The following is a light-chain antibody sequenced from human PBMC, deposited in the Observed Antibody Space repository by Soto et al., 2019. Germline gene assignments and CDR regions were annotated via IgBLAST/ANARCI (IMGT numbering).Light chain of an antibody. Sequence: EIVLTQSPATLSAPPGERATLSCRASQSVSSGHLAWYQQKPGQAPSLLIYGASSRATGVPDRFSGSGSGTDSTLTIRRLEPEDFAVDYCQQYGSSITFGQGTRLEIK. CDR2: GAS. CDR3: QQYGSSIT. V-gene: IGKV3-20*01. CDR1: QSVSSGH. J-gene: IGKJ5*01.